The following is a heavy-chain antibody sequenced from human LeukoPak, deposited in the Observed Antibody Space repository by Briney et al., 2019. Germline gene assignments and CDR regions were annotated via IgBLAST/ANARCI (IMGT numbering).Heavy chain of an antibody. CDR1: GGSFSGYY. CDR3: ARLRGPTYYYGSGSYYNARISYYCYGMDV. D-gene: IGHD3-10*01. Sequence: PSETLSLTCAVYGGSFSGYYWSWIRQPPGKGLEWIGEINHSGSTNYNPSLKSRVTISVDTSKNQFSLKLSSVTAADTAVYYCARLRGPTYYYGSGSYYNARISYYCYGMDVWGQGTTVTVSS. J-gene: IGHJ6*02. V-gene: IGHV4-34*01. CDR2: INHSGST.